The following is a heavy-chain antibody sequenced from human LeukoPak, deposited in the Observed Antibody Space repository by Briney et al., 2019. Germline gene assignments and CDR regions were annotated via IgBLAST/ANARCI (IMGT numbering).Heavy chain of an antibody. Sequence: PGGSLRLSCAASGFTFDDYAMHWVRQAPGKGLEWVSGISWNSGSIGYADSVKGRFTISRDHAKNSLYLQMNSLRAEDTALYYCASGYYDSSGLAGVDYWGQGTLVTVSS. D-gene: IGHD3-22*01. V-gene: IGHV3-9*01. CDR3: ASGYYDSSGLAGVDY. CDR1: GFTFDDYA. J-gene: IGHJ4*02. CDR2: ISWNSGSI.